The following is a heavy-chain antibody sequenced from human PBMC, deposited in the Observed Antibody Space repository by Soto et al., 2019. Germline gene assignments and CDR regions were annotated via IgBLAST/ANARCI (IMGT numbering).Heavy chain of an antibody. CDR3: ARHLYYYGSGSPGVDYYYYYMDV. D-gene: IGHD3-10*01. CDR1: GGSISSYY. CDR2: IYYSGST. V-gene: IGHV4-59*08. Sequence: SETLSLTCTVSGGSISSYYWSWIRQPPGKGLEWIGYIYYSGSTNYNPSIKSRDTISEDTSKNQISLKMSSVTAADTAVYYCARHLYYYGSGSPGVDYYYYYMDVWGKGTTVTVSS. J-gene: IGHJ6*03.